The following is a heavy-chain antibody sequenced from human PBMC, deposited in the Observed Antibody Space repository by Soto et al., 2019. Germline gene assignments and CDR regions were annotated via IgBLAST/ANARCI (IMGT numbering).Heavy chain of an antibody. Sequence: GGSLRLSCAASGFTFSSYDMHWVRQATGKGLEWASAIGTAGDTYYPGSVKGRFTISRENAKNSLYLQMNSLRAGATAVYYCARAIDYDILTGYPAPPDYWGQGTLVTVSS. CDR3: ARAIDYDILTGYPAPPDY. V-gene: IGHV3-13*04. CDR1: GFTFSSYD. J-gene: IGHJ4*02. D-gene: IGHD3-9*01. CDR2: IGTAGDT.